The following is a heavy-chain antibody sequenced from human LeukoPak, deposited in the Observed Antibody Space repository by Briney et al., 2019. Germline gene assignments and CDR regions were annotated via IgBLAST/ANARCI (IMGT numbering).Heavy chain of an antibody. V-gene: IGHV1-46*03. D-gene: IGHD3-10*01. CDR3: ARAEGFGELYYMDV. CDR2: INPSGGST. J-gene: IGHJ6*03. Sequence: ASVKVSCKXSGYTFTSYYMHWVRQAPGQGLEWMGIINPSGGSTSYSQKFQGRVTMTSDTSTSTVYMELSSLRSEDTGVYYCARAEGFGELYYMDVWGKGTTVTVSS. CDR1: GYTFTSYY.